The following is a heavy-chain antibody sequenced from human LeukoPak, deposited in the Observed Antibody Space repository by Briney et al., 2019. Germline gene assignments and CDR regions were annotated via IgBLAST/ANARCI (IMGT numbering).Heavy chain of an antibody. CDR3: AKEGPIAASGYYFDY. CDR1: GFTFSSYE. V-gene: IGHV3-48*03. J-gene: IGHJ4*02. D-gene: IGHD6-13*01. Sequence: GGSLRLSCAASGFTFSSYEVNWVRQAPGKGLEWVSYISSSGSTIYYADSVKGRFTISRDNSKNTLYLQMNSLRLEDTAVYFCAKEGPIAASGYYFDYWGQGALVTVSS. CDR2: ISSSGSTI.